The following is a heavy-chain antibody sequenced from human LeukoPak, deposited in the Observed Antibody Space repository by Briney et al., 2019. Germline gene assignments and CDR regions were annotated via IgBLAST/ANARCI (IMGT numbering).Heavy chain of an antibody. Sequence: AASVKVSCKVSGYTLTELSMHWVRQAPGKGLEWMGGFDPEDGETIYAQKFQGRVTMTSDTSTSTVYMDLISLRSEDTAVYYCARDSGFGYFDFWGQGTLVTVSS. V-gene: IGHV1-24*01. J-gene: IGHJ4*02. D-gene: IGHD1-1*01. CDR2: FDPEDGET. CDR3: ARDSGFGYFDF. CDR1: GYTLTELS.